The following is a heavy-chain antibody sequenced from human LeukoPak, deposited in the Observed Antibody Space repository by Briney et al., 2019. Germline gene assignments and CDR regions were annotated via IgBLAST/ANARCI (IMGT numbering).Heavy chain of an antibody. Sequence: GRCLSLSCALSRFTFSIFSTDWVRQAPGGGLGWVSCIRSSIRYTNYADSVKGRSTISRDNATNSTYMRMTSLRAEHPAVDYCASVESRRSPNWGQGTLVTVSS. CDR1: RFTFSIFS. CDR2: IRSSIRYT. CDR3: ASVESRRSPN. J-gene: IGHJ4*02. V-gene: IGHV3-21*05. D-gene: IGHD3-3*01.